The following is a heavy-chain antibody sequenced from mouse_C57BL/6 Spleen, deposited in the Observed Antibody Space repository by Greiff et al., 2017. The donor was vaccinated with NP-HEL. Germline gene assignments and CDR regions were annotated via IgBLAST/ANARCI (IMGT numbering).Heavy chain of an antibody. J-gene: IGHJ1*03. CDR1: GYTFTSYW. Sequence: VQLQQPGAELVKPGASVKVSCKASGYTFTSYWMHWVKQRPGQGLEWIGRIHPSDSYTNYNQKFKGKATLTVDKSSSTAYMQLSSLTSEDSAVYYCAISGLYYSNCVGYFDVWGTGTTVTVSS. CDR3: AISGLYYSNCVGYFDV. CDR2: IHPSDSYT. D-gene: IGHD2-5*01. V-gene: IGHV1-74*01.